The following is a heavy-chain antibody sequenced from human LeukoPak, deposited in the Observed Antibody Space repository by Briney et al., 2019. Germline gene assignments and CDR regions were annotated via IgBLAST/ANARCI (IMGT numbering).Heavy chain of an antibody. Sequence: PGRSLRLSCAASGFTFSSYAMHWVRQAPGKGLEWVAVISYDGSNKYYADSVTGRFTISRDNSKNTLYLQMNSLRAEDTAVYYCAKCLGSGWYASSDWGQGTLVTVSS. V-gene: IGHV3-30*04. CDR1: GFTFSSYA. J-gene: IGHJ4*02. CDR3: AKCLGSGWYASSD. CDR2: ISYDGSNK. D-gene: IGHD6-13*01.